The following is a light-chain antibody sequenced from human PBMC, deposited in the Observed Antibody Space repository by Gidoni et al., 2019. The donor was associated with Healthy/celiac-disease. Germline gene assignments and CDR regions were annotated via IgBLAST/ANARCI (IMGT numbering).Light chain of an antibody. Sequence: SYALTQPPSVSVSPGQTASITCPGDKLGDKYACWYQQKPGQSPVLVIYQDSKRPSGSPERFSGSNSGNTATRTISGTQAMDEADYYCQAWDSSTEVFGGGTKLTV. J-gene: IGLJ3*02. CDR2: QDS. CDR1: KLGDKY. V-gene: IGLV3-1*01. CDR3: QAWDSSTEV.